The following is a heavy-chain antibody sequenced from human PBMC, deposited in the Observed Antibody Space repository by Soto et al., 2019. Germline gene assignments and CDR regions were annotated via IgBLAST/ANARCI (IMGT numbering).Heavy chain of an antibody. J-gene: IGHJ5*02. V-gene: IGHV1-69*08. CDR1: GDTSTIYT. Sequence: QVQLVQSGAEVKKPGASLRVSCETSGDTSTIYTITWVRQPPGKGLQWMGRIVPLLRITNYAQEFQGRLTITADSSTSSAHIELTSLTSEDTAVYYCATDKYGAGRVGVHSWGQGTLVIVSS. CDR2: IVPLLRIT. D-gene: IGHD1-26*01. CDR3: ATDKYGAGRVGVHS.